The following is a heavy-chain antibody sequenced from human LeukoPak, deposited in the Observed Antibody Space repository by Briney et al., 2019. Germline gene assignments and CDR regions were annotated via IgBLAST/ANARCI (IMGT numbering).Heavy chain of an antibody. V-gene: IGHV3-23*01. CDR1: GFTFCSYA. J-gene: IGHJ4*02. CDR2: ITGSDGRT. Sequence: GGSLRLSCAASGFTFCSYAMSWVRQAPGKGLEWVSAITGSDGRTYYTDSVKGRFTISRDDSKNTLYLQMNSLRVEDAAIYYCAKDRDPLLDRAYDYWGQGILVTVSS. D-gene: IGHD3/OR15-3a*01. CDR3: AKDRDPLLDRAYDY.